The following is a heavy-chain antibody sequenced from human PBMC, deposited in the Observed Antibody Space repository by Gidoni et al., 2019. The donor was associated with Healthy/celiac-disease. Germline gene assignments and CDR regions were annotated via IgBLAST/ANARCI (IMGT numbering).Heavy chain of an antibody. CDR1: GFTFSSYG. CDR3: AKTVEWFGETPFYYYYGIDV. J-gene: IGHJ6*02. D-gene: IGHD3-10*01. CDR2: IAYDGSNK. V-gene: IGHV3-30*18. Sequence: RSLRLSCAAAGFTFSSYGMHWVRQAPGKGLEWVAVIAYDGSNKYYADSVKGRFTSSRDNSNNTLYLQMNSLRAEDPAVYYCAKTVEWFGETPFYYYYGIDVWGQGTTVTVSS.